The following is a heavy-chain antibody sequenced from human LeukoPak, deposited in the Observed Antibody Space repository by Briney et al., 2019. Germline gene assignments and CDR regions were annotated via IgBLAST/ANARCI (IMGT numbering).Heavy chain of an antibody. J-gene: IGHJ4*02. CDR2: IYHSGNT. Sequence: SETLSLTCTVSGDSISNYYWSWIRQPPGKGLEWIGYIYHSGNTNYNPSLKSRVTISVDTSKNQFSLKLNSVTAADTAVYYCARVRYCSTNRCYDREFDNWGQGTLVTVSS. V-gene: IGHV4-59*01. D-gene: IGHD2-2*01. CDR3: ARVRYCSTNRCYDREFDN. CDR1: GDSISNYY.